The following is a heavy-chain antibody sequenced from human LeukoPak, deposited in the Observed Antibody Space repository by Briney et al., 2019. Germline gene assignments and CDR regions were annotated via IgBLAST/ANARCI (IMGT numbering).Heavy chain of an antibody. V-gene: IGHV3-48*01. CDR3: ARDVLRS. J-gene: IGHJ5*02. CDR2: ISSSSTI. Sequence: PGGSLRLSCAASGFTFSSYSMNWVRQAPGKGLEWVSYISSSSTIYYADSVKGRFTISRDNAKNSLYLQMNSLRAEDTAVYYCARDVLRSWGQGTLVTVSS. D-gene: IGHD2-15*01. CDR1: GFTFSSYS.